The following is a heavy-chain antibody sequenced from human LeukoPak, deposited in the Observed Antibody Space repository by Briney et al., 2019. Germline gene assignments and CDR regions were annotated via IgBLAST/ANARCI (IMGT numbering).Heavy chain of an antibody. CDR1: GGSFSGYY. D-gene: IGHD3-10*01. Sequence: SETLSLTCAVYGGSFSGYYWSWIRQPPGKGLEWIGEINHSGSTNYNPSLKSRVTISVDTSKNQFSLKLSSVTAADTAVYYCARHGSEGGSGIYRTFDIWGQGTMVTVSS. CDR3: ARHGSEGGSGIYRTFDI. CDR2: INHSGST. J-gene: IGHJ3*02. V-gene: IGHV4-34*01.